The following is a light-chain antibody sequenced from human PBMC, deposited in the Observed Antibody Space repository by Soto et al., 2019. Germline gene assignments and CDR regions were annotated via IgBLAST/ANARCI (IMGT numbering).Light chain of an antibody. J-gene: IGLJ1*01. V-gene: IGLV2-14*03. Sequence: QSVLTQPASVSGSPGQSITISCIGTSSDVGAFNYVSWYQHHPGKAPKLIIYDVTGRPSGVSNRFSASKSGNTASLTISGLQAEDEADYYCSSYTTRNTEVFGTGTKLTVL. CDR1: SSDVGAFNY. CDR3: SSYTTRNTEV. CDR2: DVT.